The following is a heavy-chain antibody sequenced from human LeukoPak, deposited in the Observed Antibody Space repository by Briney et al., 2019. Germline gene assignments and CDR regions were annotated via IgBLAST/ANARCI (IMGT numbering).Heavy chain of an antibody. Sequence: ASVKVSCKASGYTFTGYYMHWVRQAPGQGLEWMGWINPNSGGTNYAQKFQGRVTMTRDTSISTAYMELSRLRSEDTAVYYCATRDPGGYSYGYVGYYYYYYMDVWGKGTTVTVSS. CDR1: GYTFTGYY. CDR2: INPNSGGT. V-gene: IGHV1-2*02. D-gene: IGHD5-18*01. CDR3: ATRDPGGYSYGYVGYYYYYYMDV. J-gene: IGHJ6*03.